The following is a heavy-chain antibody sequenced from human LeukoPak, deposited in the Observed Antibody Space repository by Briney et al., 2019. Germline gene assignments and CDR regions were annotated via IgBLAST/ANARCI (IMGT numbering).Heavy chain of an antibody. CDR3: AKDRVTYDY. CDR1: GFTFSSYE. V-gene: IGHV3-48*03. J-gene: IGHJ4*02. Sequence: GGSLRLSCAASGFTFSSYEMNWVRQAPGKGLEWVSYISSSGSTIYYADSVKGRFTISRDNSKNTLYLQMNSLRAEDTAVYYCAKDRVTYDYWGQGTLVTVSS. CDR2: ISSSGSTI.